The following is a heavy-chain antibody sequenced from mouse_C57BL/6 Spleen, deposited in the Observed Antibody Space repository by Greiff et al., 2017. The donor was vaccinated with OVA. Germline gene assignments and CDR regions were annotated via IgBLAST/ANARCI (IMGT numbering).Heavy chain of an antibody. CDR2: ISSGGDYI. Sequence: EVKLMESGEGLVKPGGSLKLSCAASGFTFSSYAMSWVRQTPEKRLEWVAYISSGGDYIYYADTVKGRFTISRDNARNTLYLQMSSLKSEDTAMYYCTRETLLGPFAYWGQGTLVTVSA. V-gene: IGHV5-9-1*02. D-gene: IGHD2-10*01. J-gene: IGHJ3*01. CDR1: GFTFSSYA. CDR3: TRETLLGPFAY.